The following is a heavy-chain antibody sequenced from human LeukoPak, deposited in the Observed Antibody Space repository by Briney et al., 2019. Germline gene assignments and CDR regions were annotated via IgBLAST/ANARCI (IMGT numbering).Heavy chain of an antibody. CDR2: IWYDGSNK. CDR3: ARDAPDSSSWYYFDY. V-gene: IGHV3-33*01. Sequence: PGGSLRLSCAAPGFTFSSYGMHWVRQAPGKGLEWVAVIWYDGSNKYYADSVKGRFTISRDNSKNTLYLQMNSLRAEDTAVYYCARDAPDSSSWYYFDYWGQGTLVTVSS. J-gene: IGHJ4*02. D-gene: IGHD6-13*01. CDR1: GFTFSSYG.